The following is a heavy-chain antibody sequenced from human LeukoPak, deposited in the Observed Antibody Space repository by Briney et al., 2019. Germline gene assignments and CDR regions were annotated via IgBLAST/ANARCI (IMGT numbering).Heavy chain of an antibody. Sequence: GALRLSCAASGFTFSSYWMSWVRQAPGKGLEWVANIKQDGSEKYYVDSVKGRFTISRDNAKNSLYLQMNSLRAEDTAVYYCARDRMETTVTLDAFDIWGQGTMVTVSS. CDR2: IKQDGSEK. CDR1: GFTFSSYW. V-gene: IGHV3-7*01. J-gene: IGHJ3*02. CDR3: ARDRMETTVTLDAFDI. D-gene: IGHD4-17*01.